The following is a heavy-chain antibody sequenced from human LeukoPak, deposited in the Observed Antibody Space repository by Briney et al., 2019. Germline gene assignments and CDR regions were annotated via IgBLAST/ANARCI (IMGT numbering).Heavy chain of an antibody. CDR1: GGTFSGYY. D-gene: IGHD5-12*01. CDR2: IKHNGDS. V-gene: IGHV4-34*01. CDR3: ARGPSVGSGNDPFDY. J-gene: IGHJ4*02. Sequence: PSETLSLTCAVYGGTFSGYYWSWIRQPPGMGLEWIGEIKHNGDSNYSPSLKGRVTMSADTSKNQFSLRLNSVTAADTAVYYCARGPSVGSGNDPFDYWGRGTPVTVSS.